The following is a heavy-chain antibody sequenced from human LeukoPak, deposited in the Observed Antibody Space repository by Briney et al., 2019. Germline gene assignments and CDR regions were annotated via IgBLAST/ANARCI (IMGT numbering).Heavy chain of an antibody. CDR1: GFAFSGYA. D-gene: IGHD6-19*01. V-gene: IGHV3-23*01. CDR3: AKVGPPYSSGWSIEFDY. Sequence: GGSLRLSCTVSGFAFSGYAMTWVRQAPGKGLEWVSAIGDRGRDTYYADPVKGRFTISRDNSKYTLYLQMNSLRAEDTAVYYCAKVGPPYSSGWSIEFDYWGRGTLVTVSS. J-gene: IGHJ4*02. CDR2: IGDRGRDT.